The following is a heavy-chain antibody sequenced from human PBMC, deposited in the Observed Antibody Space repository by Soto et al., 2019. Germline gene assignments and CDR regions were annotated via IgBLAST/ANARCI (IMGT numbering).Heavy chain of an antibody. Sequence: GSLRLSCAASGFTFSSYAMSWVRRAPGKGLEWVSAISGSGGSTYYADSVKGRFTISRDNSKNTLYLQMNSLRAEDTAVYYCAKDPTSEDYDFWSGYPFYYYYGMDVWGHGTTVTVSS. D-gene: IGHD3-3*01. CDR2: ISGSGGST. V-gene: IGHV3-23*01. J-gene: IGHJ6*02. CDR3: AKDPTSEDYDFWSGYPFYYYYGMDV. CDR1: GFTFSSYA.